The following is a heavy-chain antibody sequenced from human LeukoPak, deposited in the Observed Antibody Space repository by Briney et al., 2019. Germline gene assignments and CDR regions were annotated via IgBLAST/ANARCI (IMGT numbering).Heavy chain of an antibody. V-gene: IGHV3-48*04. CDR2: ISSSSSTI. CDR3: ARGGPTDSSGYYSSNQYYFDY. CDR1: GFTFSTYA. J-gene: IGHJ4*02. D-gene: IGHD3-22*01. Sequence: GGSLRLSCAASGFTFSTYAMNWVRQAPGKGLEWVSYISSSSSTIYYADSVKGRFTISRDNAKNSLYLQMNSLRAEDTAVYYCARGGPTDSSGYYSSNQYYFDYWGQGTQVTVSS.